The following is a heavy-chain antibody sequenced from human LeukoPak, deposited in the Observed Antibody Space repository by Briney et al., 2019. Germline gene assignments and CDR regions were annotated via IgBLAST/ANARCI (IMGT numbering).Heavy chain of an antibody. CDR3: ARAELWYSSSPHDY. CDR1: GYTFTGYY. J-gene: IGHJ4*02. Sequence: ASVKVSYKASGYTFTGYYMHWVRQAAGQGLEWMGWINPNSGGTNYAQKFQGRVTMTRDTSISTAYMELSRLRSDDTAVYYCARAELWYSSSPHDYWGQGTLVTVSS. CDR2: INPNSGGT. V-gene: IGHV1-2*02. D-gene: IGHD6-6*01.